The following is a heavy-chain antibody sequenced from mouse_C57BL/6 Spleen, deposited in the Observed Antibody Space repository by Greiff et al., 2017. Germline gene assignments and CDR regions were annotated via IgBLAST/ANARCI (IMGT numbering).Heavy chain of an antibody. J-gene: IGHJ2*01. Sequence: QVQLQQPGAELVKPGASVKLSCKASGYTFTSYWMHWVKQRPGRGLEWIGRIDPNSGRTNYNEKFKSKATLTVDKPSSTAYMQHSSLTTEESAVYEGARETTWVLLSDYWGQGTTLTVSS. V-gene: IGHV1-72*01. D-gene: IGHD2-10*01. CDR1: GYTFTSYW. CDR3: ARETTWVLLSDY. CDR2: IDPNSGRT.